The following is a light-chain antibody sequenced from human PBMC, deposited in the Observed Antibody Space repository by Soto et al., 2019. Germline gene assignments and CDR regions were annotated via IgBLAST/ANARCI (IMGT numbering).Light chain of an antibody. CDR3: QQYKTYSMHT. J-gene: IGKJ2*01. V-gene: IGKV1-5*03. CDR2: EAS. Sequence: DIQMTQSPSTLSASVGDRVSISCRASQTVDNWLAWYQQKPGAAPKLLIYEASNLQSGVPSRFSGSGSGTDITLTISSLQPDDFATYYCQQYKTYSMHTFGQGTKVEIK. CDR1: QTVDNW.